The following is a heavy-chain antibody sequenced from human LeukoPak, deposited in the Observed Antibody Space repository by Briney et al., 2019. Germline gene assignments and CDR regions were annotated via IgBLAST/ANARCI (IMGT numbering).Heavy chain of an antibody. J-gene: IGHJ4*02. CDR2: ISGSGGST. D-gene: IGHD6-19*01. CDR3: AKARAWLPYFDY. Sequence: GGSLRLSCAASGFTSSSYAMSWVRQAPGKGLEWVSAISGSGGSTYYADSVKGRFTISRDNSKNTLYLQMNSLRAEDTAVYYCAKARAWLPYFDYWGQGTLVTVSS. CDR1: GFTSSSYA. V-gene: IGHV3-23*01.